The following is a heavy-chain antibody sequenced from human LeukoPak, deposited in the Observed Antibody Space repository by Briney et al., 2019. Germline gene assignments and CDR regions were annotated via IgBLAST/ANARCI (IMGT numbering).Heavy chain of an antibody. Sequence: PGRSLRLSCAASGFTVSSNYMSWVRQAPGKGLEWVSVIFSGGTTYYADSVKGRFTISRDNYKNTLYLQMNSLRAEDTAVYYCAREGNYYDMDVWGQGTTVTVSS. CDR2: IFSGGTT. J-gene: IGHJ6*02. CDR1: GFTVSSNY. CDR3: AREGNYYDMDV. V-gene: IGHV3-53*01.